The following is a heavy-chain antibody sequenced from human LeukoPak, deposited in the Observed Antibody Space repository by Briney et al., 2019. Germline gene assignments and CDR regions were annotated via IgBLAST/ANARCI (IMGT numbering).Heavy chain of an antibody. CDR2: IKQDGSEK. J-gene: IGHJ6*03. D-gene: IGHD3-10*01. Sequence: GGSLRLSCAASGFTFSSYWMSWVRQAPGKGLEWVANIKQDGSEKYYVDSVKGRFTISRDNAKNSLYLQMNSLRAEDTAVYYCAKGNYGSGSYGYYYYMDVWGKGTTVTVSS. V-gene: IGHV3-7*03. CDR1: GFTFSSYW. CDR3: AKGNYGSGSYGYYYYMDV.